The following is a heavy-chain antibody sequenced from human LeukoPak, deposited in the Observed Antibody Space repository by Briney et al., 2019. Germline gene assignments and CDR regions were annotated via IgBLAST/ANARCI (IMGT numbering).Heavy chain of an antibody. CDR2: IYYSGST. D-gene: IGHD6-13*01. Sequence: SETLSLTCTVSGGSISSSSYYWGWVRQPPGKGLEWIGSIYYSGSTYYNPSLKSRVTISVDTSKNQFSLKLSSVTAADTAVYYCARTNQYSSSWYDYYYYYMDVWGKGTTVTVSS. CDR1: GGSISSSSYY. V-gene: IGHV4-39*07. CDR3: ARTNQYSSSWYDYYYYYMDV. J-gene: IGHJ6*03.